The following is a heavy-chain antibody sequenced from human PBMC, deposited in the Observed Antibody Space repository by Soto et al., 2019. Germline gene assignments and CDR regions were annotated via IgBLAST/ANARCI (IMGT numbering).Heavy chain of an antibody. CDR2: IYYSGST. Sequence: PSETLSLTCTVSGDSISSGDYYWSWIRQPPGKGLEWIGLIYYSGSTHYNPSLKSRVTISVDTSKNQFSLKLSSVTAADTAVYYCARQQWLVLNAFDIWGQGTMVTVSS. D-gene: IGHD6-19*01. J-gene: IGHJ3*02. CDR3: ARQQWLVLNAFDI. V-gene: IGHV4-30-4*02. CDR1: GDSISSGDYY.